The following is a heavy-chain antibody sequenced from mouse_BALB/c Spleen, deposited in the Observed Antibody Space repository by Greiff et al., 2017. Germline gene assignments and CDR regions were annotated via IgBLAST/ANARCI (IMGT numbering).Heavy chain of an antibody. Sequence: EVMLVDSGGDLVKPGGSLKLSCEASGFTFSSYGMSWVRQTPDKRLEWVATISSGGSYTYYPDSVKGRFTISRDNAKNTLYLQMSSLKSEDTAMYYCARHVYYCNYLDDWGQGTSVTVSS. CDR3: ARHVYYCNYLDD. J-gene: IGHJ4*01. CDR2: ISSGGSYT. D-gene: IGHD2-1*01. CDR1: GFTFSSYG. V-gene: IGHV5-6*01.